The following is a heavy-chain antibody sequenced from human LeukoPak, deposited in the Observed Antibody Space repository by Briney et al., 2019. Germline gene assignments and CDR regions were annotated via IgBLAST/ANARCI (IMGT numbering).Heavy chain of an antibody. CDR3: AKRLEDYYYYYYMDV. V-gene: IGHV3-30*02. J-gene: IGHJ6*03. CDR1: GFTFSSYG. Sequence: AGGSLRLSCAASGFTFSSYGMHWVRQAPGKGLEWVAFIRYDGSNKYYADSVKGRFTISRGNSKNTLYLQMNSLRAEDTAVYYCAKRLEDYYYYYYMDVWGKGTTVTISS. CDR2: IRYDGSNK.